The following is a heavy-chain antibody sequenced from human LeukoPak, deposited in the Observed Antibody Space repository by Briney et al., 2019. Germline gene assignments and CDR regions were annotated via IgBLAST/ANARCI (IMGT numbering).Heavy chain of an antibody. V-gene: IGHV1-8*01. CDR3: ARRRTTVTTSLDY. CDR1: GYTFTSYD. D-gene: IGHD4-17*01. Sequence: ASVKVSCKASGYTFTSYDINWVRQAPGQGLEWMGWMNPNSGNTGCAQKFQGRVTMTRNTSISTAYMELSSLRSEDTAVYYCARRRTTVTTSLDYWGQGTLVTVSS. CDR2: MNPNSGNT. J-gene: IGHJ4*02.